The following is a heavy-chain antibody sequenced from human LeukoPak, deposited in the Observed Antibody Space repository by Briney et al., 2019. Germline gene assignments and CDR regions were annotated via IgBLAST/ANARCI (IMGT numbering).Heavy chain of an antibody. V-gene: IGHV3-30*02. D-gene: IGHD2-21*02. CDR3: AKDREVTPAPFDY. J-gene: IGHJ4*02. Sequence: PGGSLRLSCAASGFTFSSYGMHWVRQAPGKGLEWVAFIRYDGSNKYYADSVKGRFTISRDNSKNTLYLQMNSLRAEDTAVYYCAKDREVTPAPFDYWGQGALVTVSS. CDR1: GFTFSSYG. CDR2: IRYDGSNK.